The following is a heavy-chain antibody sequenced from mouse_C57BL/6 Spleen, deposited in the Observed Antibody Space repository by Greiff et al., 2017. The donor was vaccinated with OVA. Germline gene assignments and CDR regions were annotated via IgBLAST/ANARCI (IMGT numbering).Heavy chain of an antibody. V-gene: IGHV1-76*01. CDR3: ARGDSSGYWFAY. CDR2: IYPGSGNT. Sequence: VKLMESGAELVRPGASVKLSCKASGYTFTDYYINWVKQRPGQGLEWIARIYPGSGNTYYNEKFKGKATLTAEKSSSTAYMQLSSLTSEDSAVYFCARGDSSGYWFAYWGQGTLVTVSA. D-gene: IGHD3-2*02. CDR1: GYTFTDYY. J-gene: IGHJ3*01.